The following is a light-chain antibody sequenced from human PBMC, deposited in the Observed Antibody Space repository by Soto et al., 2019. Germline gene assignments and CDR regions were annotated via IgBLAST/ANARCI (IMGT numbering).Light chain of an antibody. Sequence: EIVLTQSPATLSLSPGERATLSCRASQSISSYLAWYQQKPGQAPRLLIYDASNRATGIPARFSGSGSGTDFTLTITSPEAEDFAVYYCQQRSTWPLTFGGGTKVEIK. J-gene: IGKJ4*01. CDR2: DAS. CDR1: QSISSY. V-gene: IGKV3-11*01. CDR3: QQRSTWPLT.